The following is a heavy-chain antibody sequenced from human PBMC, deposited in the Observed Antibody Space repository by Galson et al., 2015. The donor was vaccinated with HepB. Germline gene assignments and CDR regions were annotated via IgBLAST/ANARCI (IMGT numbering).Heavy chain of an antibody. CDR1: GFIVKSSY. V-gene: IGHV3-53*01. D-gene: IGHD2-21*01. Sequence: SLRLSCAASGFIVKSSYMSWVRQAPGKGLQWVSTIYSGGHGYYTDPVKGRFSISRDTNKNTIFLQMNNLGADDTAVYYCASPFCIDSNCYPLWHWGQGTLVTVSS. CDR3: ASPFCIDSNCYPLWH. J-gene: IGHJ4*02. CDR2: IYSGGHG.